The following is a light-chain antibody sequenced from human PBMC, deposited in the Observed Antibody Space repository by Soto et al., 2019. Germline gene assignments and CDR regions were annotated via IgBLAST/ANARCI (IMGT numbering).Light chain of an antibody. V-gene: IGLV2-14*03. J-gene: IGLJ1*01. CDR3: CSYADGSIYF. Sequence: QSALTQPASVSGSPGQSITISCTGTSRDVGAYDYVSWYLQYPDKAPQLLIYYVDHRPSGVSSRFSGSKSGNTASLTISGLQPEDEGDYYCCSYADGSIYFFGTGTKLTVL. CDR2: YVD. CDR1: SRDVGAYDY.